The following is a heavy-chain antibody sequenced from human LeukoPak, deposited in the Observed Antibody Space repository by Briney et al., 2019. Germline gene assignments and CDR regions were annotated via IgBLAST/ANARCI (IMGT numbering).Heavy chain of an antibody. D-gene: IGHD5-12*01. Sequence: GESLKISCKGSGYSFTSYWIGWVRQMPGKGLEWMGIINPGYSDIRYSPSFQGQVTISADKSISTAYLQWSSLKASDAAIYYCARHDKGYSGYVTLDYWGQGTLVTVSS. CDR3: ARHDKGYSGYVTLDY. CDR2: INPGYSDI. J-gene: IGHJ4*02. V-gene: IGHV5-51*01. CDR1: GYSFTSYW.